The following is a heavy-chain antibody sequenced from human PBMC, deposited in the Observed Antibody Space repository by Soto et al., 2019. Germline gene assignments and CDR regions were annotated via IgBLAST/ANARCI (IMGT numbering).Heavy chain of an antibody. Sequence: SETLSLTCTVSGGSISSGGYYWSWIRQHPGKGLEWIGYIYYSGSTYYNPSLKSRVTISVDTSKNQFSLKLSSVTAADTAVYYCARVGVGDYGFDYWGQGTLVTVSS. D-gene: IGHD4-17*01. V-gene: IGHV4-31*03. CDR1: GGSISSGGYY. CDR2: IYYSGST. J-gene: IGHJ4*02. CDR3: ARVGVGDYGFDY.